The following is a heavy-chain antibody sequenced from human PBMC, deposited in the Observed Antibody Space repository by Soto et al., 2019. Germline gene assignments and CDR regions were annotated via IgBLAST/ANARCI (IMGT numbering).Heavy chain of an antibody. CDR3: ARDREPDGIWTFDS. J-gene: IGHJ4*02. CDR2: SYSSGGT. V-gene: IGHV3-23*05. D-gene: IGHD3-9*01. Sequence: EVLLLESGGDVVQPGGSLRLSCAASGFTLGRYTMGWVRQAPGKGLQWVAESYSSGGTEYADSVKGRFSISRDNSNNIVFLQMNNLDVADTAIYFCARDREPDGIWTFDSWGQGTLVTASS. CDR1: GFTLGRYT.